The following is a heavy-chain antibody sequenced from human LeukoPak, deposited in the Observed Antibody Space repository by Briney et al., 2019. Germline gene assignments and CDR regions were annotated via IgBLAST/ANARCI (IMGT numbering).Heavy chain of an antibody. J-gene: IGHJ4*02. CDR3: AKDGYSSSWYEYYFDY. CDR1: GFTFSNYN. CDR2: ITSTSSYK. V-gene: IGHV3-21*04. Sequence: GGSLRLSCAAPGFTFSNYNMNWVRQAPGKGLEWISSITSTSSYKFYADSVKGRFTISRDNAQNSLYLQMNSLRAEDTAVYYCAKDGYSSSWYEYYFDYWGQGTLVTVSS. D-gene: IGHD6-13*01.